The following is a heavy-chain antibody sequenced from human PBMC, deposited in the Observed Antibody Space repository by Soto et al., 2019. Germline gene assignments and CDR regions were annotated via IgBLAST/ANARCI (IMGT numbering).Heavy chain of an antibody. CDR2: ITWHSGTI. J-gene: IGHJ6*03. D-gene: IGHD3-16*01. Sequence: EVQLVESGGGVVQPGRSLRLACAASGFTFDQYTMHWVRQAPGKGLEWVSSITWHSGTIGYADSVKGRFTISRDNAKNSLYLQMNSLRGEDTALYYCAKEMITFGDFNYYYMDVWGNGTTVTVSS. V-gene: IGHV3-9*01. CDR3: AKEMITFGDFNYYYMDV. CDR1: GFTFDQYT.